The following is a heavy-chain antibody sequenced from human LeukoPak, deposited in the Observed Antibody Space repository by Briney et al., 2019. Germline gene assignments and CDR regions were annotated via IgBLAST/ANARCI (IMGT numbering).Heavy chain of an antibody. J-gene: IGHJ3*02. V-gene: IGHV4-59*08. CDR1: GGSISSYF. CDR2: IYYSGST. CDR3: ARGAFNYYDTIGYSNDAFDI. Sequence: SETLSLTCTVSGGSISSYFWTWIRQPPGKGLEWIGYIYYSGSTNYNPSLKSRVTISVDTSKNQFSLELSSVTAADTAVYYCARGAFNYYDTIGYSNDAFDIWGQGTMVTVSS. D-gene: IGHD3-22*01.